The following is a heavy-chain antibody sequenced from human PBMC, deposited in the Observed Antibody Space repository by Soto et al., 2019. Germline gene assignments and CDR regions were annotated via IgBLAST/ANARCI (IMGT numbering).Heavy chain of an antibody. Sequence: QVHLQESGPGLVKPSETLSLTCTVSGGCISSYYWSWSRQPPGKGLEWIGYIYYSGSTNYNPSLKSRVTISVDTSKNQFSLKLSSVTAADTAVYYCARYYDILTGYSFHYYYGMDVWGQGTTVTVSS. CDR3: ARYYDILTGYSFHYYYGMDV. CDR2: IYYSGST. D-gene: IGHD3-9*01. V-gene: IGHV4-59*08. CDR1: GGCISSYY. J-gene: IGHJ6*02.